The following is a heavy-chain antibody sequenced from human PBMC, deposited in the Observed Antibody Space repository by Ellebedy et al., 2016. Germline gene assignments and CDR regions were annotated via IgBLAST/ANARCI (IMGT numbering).Heavy chain of an antibody. CDR3: ARAPSGSGSHYYFDY. Sequence: GGSLRLSCVASGFTFRGYWMHWVRQVPGKGLVWVSRIAGDGSATDYADSVKGRFTISRDNADNSLYLQMSSLRADDTAVYYCARAPSGSGSHYYFDYWGQGTLVTVSS. J-gene: IGHJ4*02. V-gene: IGHV3-74*01. CDR1: GFTFRGYW. CDR2: IAGDGSAT. D-gene: IGHD3-10*01.